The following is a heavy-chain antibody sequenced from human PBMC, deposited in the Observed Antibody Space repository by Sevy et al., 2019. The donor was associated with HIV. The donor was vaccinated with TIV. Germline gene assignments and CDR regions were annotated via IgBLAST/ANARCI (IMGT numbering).Heavy chain of an antibody. V-gene: IGHV4-39*01. CDR3: AKIYDY. Sequence: SETLSLTCSVSGGSISKIGNYWGWVRQPPGERLELIGDIFHTGKTNYNPSLKSRVTISLDTSKNQFSLKLSSVTAADTAVYYCAKIYDYWGPGALVTVSS. CDR1: GGSISKIGNY. J-gene: IGHJ4*02. CDR2: IFHTGKT. D-gene: IGHD3-3*01.